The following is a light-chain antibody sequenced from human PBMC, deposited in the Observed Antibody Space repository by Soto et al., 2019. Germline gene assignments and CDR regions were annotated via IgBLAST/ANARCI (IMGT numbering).Light chain of an antibody. V-gene: IGKV2-28*01. J-gene: IGKJ4*01. CDR1: QSLLHSNGYNY. Sequence: IVITQSPLSLPVTPGEPASISCRSSQSLLHSNGYNYLDWYLQKPGQSPQLLIYLGSNRASGVPDRFSGSGSGTDFTLKISRVEAEDVGVYYCMQALQTPRTFGGGTKVDIK. CDR3: MQALQTPRT. CDR2: LGS.